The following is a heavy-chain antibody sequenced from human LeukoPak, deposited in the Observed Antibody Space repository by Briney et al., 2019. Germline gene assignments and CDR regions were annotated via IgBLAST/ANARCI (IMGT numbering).Heavy chain of an antibody. V-gene: IGHV1-8*01. CDR1: GYTFTSYD. CDR2: MSPNSGNT. Sequence: GASVKVSCKASGYTFTSYDINWVRQATGQGLEWMGWMSPNSGNTGYAQKFQGRVTMTRNTSISTAYMELSSLRSEDTAVYYCARGDGHYCSSTSCYADWFDPWGQGTLVTVSS. J-gene: IGHJ5*02. D-gene: IGHD2-2*01. CDR3: ARGDGHYCSSTSCYADWFDP.